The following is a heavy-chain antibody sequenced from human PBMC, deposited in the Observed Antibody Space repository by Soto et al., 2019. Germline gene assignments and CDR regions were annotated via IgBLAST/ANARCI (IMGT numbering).Heavy chain of an antibody. Sequence: QVQLQESGPGLVKPSETLSLSCTVSGGSISSYYWSWFRQSPGKRMEWIGYVHHSWGSSYNPSLQSRVAISLDPSKRQFSLKVTSVPATDTAVYYCARQGFGPLHGLVDVWGQGTTVTVSS. CDR2: VHHSWGS. J-gene: IGHJ6*02. CDR1: GGSISSYY. V-gene: IGHV4-59*08. CDR3: ARQGFGPLHGLVDV. D-gene: IGHD3-10*01.